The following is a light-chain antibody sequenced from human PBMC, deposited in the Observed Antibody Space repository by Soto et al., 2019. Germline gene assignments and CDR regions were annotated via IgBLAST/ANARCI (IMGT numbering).Light chain of an antibody. CDR1: SSDVGGYNY. J-gene: IGLJ2*01. V-gene: IGLV2-11*01. CDR2: DVS. CDR3: QTWGSGIVV. Sequence: QSALTQPRSVSGSPGQSVTISCTGTSSDVGGYNYVSWYQQHPGKAPKLMIYDVSKRPSGVPDRFSGSSSGAERYLTISSLQSEDEADYYCQTWGSGIVVFGGGTKLTVL.